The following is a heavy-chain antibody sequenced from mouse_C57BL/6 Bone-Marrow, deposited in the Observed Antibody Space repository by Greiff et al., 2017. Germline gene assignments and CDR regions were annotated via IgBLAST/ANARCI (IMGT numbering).Heavy chain of an antibody. CDR1: GYAFSSSW. CDR3: ARYHSNFFDY. V-gene: IGHV1-82*01. D-gene: IGHD2-5*01. CDR2: IYPGDGDT. Sequence: QVQLQQSGPELVKPGASVKISCKASGYAFSSSWMNWVKQRPGKGLEWIGRIYPGDGDTNYNGKFKGKATLTADKSSSTAYMQLSSLTSEDSAVYFGARYHSNFFDYWGQGTTLTVSS. J-gene: IGHJ2*01.